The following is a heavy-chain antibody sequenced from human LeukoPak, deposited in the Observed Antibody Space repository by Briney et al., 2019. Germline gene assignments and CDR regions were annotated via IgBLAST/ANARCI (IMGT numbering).Heavy chain of an antibody. D-gene: IGHD6-13*01. J-gene: IGHJ6*02. CDR2: ISAYNGNT. Sequence: ASVKVSCKASGYTFTSYGISWVRQAPGQGREWMGWISAYNGNTNYAQKLQGRVTMTTDTSTSTAYMELRSLRSDDTAVYYCARGSVGSSWLYSYYYYGMDVWGQGTTVTVSS. V-gene: IGHV1-18*01. CDR1: GYTFTSYG. CDR3: ARGSVGSSWLYSYYYYGMDV.